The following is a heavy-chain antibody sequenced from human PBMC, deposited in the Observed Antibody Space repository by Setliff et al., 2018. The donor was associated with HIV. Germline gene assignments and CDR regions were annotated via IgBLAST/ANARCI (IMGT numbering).Heavy chain of an antibody. D-gene: IGHD4-17*01. CDR2: ISNSGDKT. CDR1: GFTFNSYA. J-gene: IGHJ4*02. V-gene: IGHV3-23*01. CDR3: ANKIDYGQYPFDY. Sequence: GESLTISCAASGFTFNSYAMTWVRQAPGKGLEWVAAISNSGDKTYLADSVKGRFTISRDNSQSTLYLHMSGLRADDTAIYYCANKIDYGQYPFDYRGQGTLVTVSS.